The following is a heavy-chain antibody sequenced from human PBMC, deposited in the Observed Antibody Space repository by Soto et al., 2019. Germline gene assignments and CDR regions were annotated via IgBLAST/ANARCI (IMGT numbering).Heavy chain of an antibody. D-gene: IGHD3-10*01. Sequence: VQLVESGGGVVRPGGSLRLSCAASGFTFDDYGMSWVRQAPGKGLEWVSGINWNGGSTGYADSVKGRFTISRDNAKNSLYLQMNSLRAEDTALYYCARDVEYYGSGSYDWFDPWGQGTLVTVSS. V-gene: IGHV3-20*04. J-gene: IGHJ5*02. CDR1: GFTFDDYG. CDR3: ARDVEYYGSGSYDWFDP. CDR2: INWNGGST.